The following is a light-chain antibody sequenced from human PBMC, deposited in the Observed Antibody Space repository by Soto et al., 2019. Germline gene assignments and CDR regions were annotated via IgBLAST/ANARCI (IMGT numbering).Light chain of an antibody. Sequence: QSVVTQPPSASGTPGQTVTISCSGRTSNIATNTVNWYQQLPGTAPRLLTHSNNQRPSGVPDRFSASKSGTSASLVISGLQSEDEADYYCRAWDDSLSQFVFGTGTKLTVL. V-gene: IGLV1-44*01. CDR3: RAWDDSLSQFV. J-gene: IGLJ1*01. CDR1: TSNIATNT. CDR2: SNN.